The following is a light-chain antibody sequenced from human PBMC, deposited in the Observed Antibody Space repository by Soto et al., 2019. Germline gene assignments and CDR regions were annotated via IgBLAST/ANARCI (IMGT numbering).Light chain of an antibody. J-gene: IGLJ1*01. V-gene: IGLV2-8*01. CDR1: SSDVGAYDY. Sequence: QSALTQPPSASGSPGQSVTISCTGTSSDVGAYDYVSWYQQHPGKAPKLMIYEINKRPSGVPDRFSGSKSGNTASLTVSGLQAEDEADYYCTSYATGRTLYVFGTGTKVTVL. CDR3: TSYATGRTLYV. CDR2: EIN.